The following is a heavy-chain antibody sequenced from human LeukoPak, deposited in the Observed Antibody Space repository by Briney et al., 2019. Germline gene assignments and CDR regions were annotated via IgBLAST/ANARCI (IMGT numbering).Heavy chain of an antibody. V-gene: IGHV3-21*04. CDR1: EFTFSSYT. Sequence: PGGSLRLSCAASEFTFSSYTMNWVRQAPGKGLEWVSSISSSSSYIYYADSVKGRFTISRDNSKNTLYLQMNSLRAEDTAVYYCAKDRYYYGSGSYRPFDYWGQGTLVTVSS. CDR2: ISSSSSYI. CDR3: AKDRYYYGSGSYRPFDY. D-gene: IGHD3-10*01. J-gene: IGHJ4*02.